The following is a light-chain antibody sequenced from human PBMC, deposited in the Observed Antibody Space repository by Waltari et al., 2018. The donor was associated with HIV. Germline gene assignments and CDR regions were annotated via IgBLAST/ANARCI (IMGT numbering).Light chain of an antibody. CDR1: SRDVGGYTY. Sequence: QSALPQPASVSGSPGQSVTISCTGTSRDVGGYTYVSWYQQYPGKAPKLIIYDVTQRPSGISTRFSGSKSGNTASLTISGLQADDEGEYFCSSYTSSTTVAFGGGTKLTVL. CDR3: SSYTSSTTVA. CDR2: DVT. V-gene: IGLV2-14*01. J-gene: IGLJ2*01.